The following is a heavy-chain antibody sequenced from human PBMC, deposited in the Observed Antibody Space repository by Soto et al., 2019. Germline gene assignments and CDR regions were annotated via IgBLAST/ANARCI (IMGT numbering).Heavy chain of an antibody. CDR1: GGSFSGYY. J-gene: IGHJ5*02. D-gene: IGHD6-19*01. CDR3: AKSSGWFDH. Sequence: PSETLSLTCTVSGGSFSGYYWSWIRQPAGKGLEWIGRIYTTTGSTTYNPSLNSRLTMSVDTSKNLFFLNLKSVTAADTAVYYCAKSSGWFDHWGQGILVTVSS. V-gene: IGHV4-4*07. CDR2: IYTTTGST.